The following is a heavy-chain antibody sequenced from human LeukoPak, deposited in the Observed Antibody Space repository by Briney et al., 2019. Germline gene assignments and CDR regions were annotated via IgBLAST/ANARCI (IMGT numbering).Heavy chain of an antibody. CDR3: ARCLAAQKFDY. V-gene: IGHV4-59*01. J-gene: IGHJ4*02. D-gene: IGHD6-6*01. CDR1: GASISVYY. Sequence: SETLSLTCTVSGASISVYYYSWIRQPPGKGLEWIGYIYYSGSTNYNPSLQSRVTISVDTSKNQFSLRLSSVTAADTAVYYCARCLAAQKFDYWGQGTLVTVSS. CDR2: IYYSGST.